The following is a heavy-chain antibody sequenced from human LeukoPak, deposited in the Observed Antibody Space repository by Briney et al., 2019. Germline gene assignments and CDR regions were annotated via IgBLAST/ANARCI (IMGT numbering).Heavy chain of an antibody. V-gene: IGHV3-48*03. CDR1: GFTFSSYD. CDR2: ISRSGSTK. CDR3: ARVLRYCSGGNCYSGGLGYMDV. D-gene: IGHD2-15*01. J-gene: IGHJ6*03. Sequence: GGSLRLSCAASGFTFSSYDMNWVRQAPGKGLEWVLSISRSGSTKYYADSVKGRFTISRDNAKNSLFLQMNSLRAEDTAVYYCARVLRYCSGGNCYSGGLGYMDVWGKGTTVTISS.